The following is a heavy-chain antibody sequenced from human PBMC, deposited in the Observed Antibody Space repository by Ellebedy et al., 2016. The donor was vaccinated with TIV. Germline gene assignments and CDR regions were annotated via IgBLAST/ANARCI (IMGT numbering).Heavy chain of an antibody. CDR3: ARGNWYCDL. J-gene: IGHJ2*01. CDR2: IKSKRDDEAT. V-gene: IGHV3-15*07. CDR1: GFTLSDHY. Sequence: GESLKISCAASGFTLSDHYMDWVRQAPGKGLEWVGRIKSKRDDEATDYAAPVKGKFAISRDDSKNTLYLQMNSLKTEDTAVYYCARGNWYCDLWGRGTLVTVSA.